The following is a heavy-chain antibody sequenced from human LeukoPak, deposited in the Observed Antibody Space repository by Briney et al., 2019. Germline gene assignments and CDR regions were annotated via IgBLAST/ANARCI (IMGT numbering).Heavy chain of an antibody. J-gene: IGHJ4*02. D-gene: IGHD6-13*01. CDR3: ASLGYSSSWYGYYFDY. Sequence: SETLSLTCAVYGGSFSGYYWSWIRQPPGKGLEWIGEINHSGSTNYNPSLKSRVTISVDTSKNQFSLKLSSATAADTAVYYCASLGYSSSWYGYYFDYWGQGTLVTVSS. CDR2: INHSGST. CDR1: GGSFSGYY. V-gene: IGHV4-34*01.